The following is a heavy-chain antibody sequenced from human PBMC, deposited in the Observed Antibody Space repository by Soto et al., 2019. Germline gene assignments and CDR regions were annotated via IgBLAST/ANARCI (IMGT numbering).Heavy chain of an antibody. D-gene: IGHD2-2*01. Sequence: PSQTLSLPCAISGDSVSSNSAAWNWIRQSPSRGLEWLGRTYYRSKWYNDYAVSVKSRITINPDTSKNQFSLQLNPVTPEDTAVYYCARDRGLYCSSTSCYGDYYYYGMDVWGQGTTVTVSS. J-gene: IGHJ6*02. V-gene: IGHV6-1*01. CDR2: TYYRSKWYN. CDR1: GDSVSSNSAA. CDR3: ARDRGLYCSSTSCYGDYYYYGMDV.